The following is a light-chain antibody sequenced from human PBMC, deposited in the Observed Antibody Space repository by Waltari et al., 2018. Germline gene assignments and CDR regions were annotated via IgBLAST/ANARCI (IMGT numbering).Light chain of an antibody. V-gene: IGKV1-33*01. CDR1: QDIGNF. CDR2: DAS. Sequence: DIQMTQSPSSLSASVGDSVTITCQASQDIGNFLNWYQKKPGKAPKLLIYDASSLETGVPSRFSGSGSGTDFTFTIISLQPEDIATYYCQQYENTLFTFGGGTKVEIK. J-gene: IGKJ4*01. CDR3: QQYENTLFT.